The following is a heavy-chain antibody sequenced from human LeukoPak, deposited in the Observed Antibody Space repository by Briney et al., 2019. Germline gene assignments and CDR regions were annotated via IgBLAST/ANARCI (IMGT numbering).Heavy chain of an antibody. CDR1: GGSISSSSYY. Sequence: PSETLSLTCTVSGGSISSSSYYWGWIRQPPGKGLEWIGSIYYSGSTYYNPSLKSRVTISVDTSKNQFSLKLSSVTAADAAVYYCAGRYCSSTSCYDYYFDYWGQGTLVTVSS. D-gene: IGHD2-2*01. CDR3: AGRYCSSTSCYDYYFDY. V-gene: IGHV4-39*01. J-gene: IGHJ4*02. CDR2: IYYSGST.